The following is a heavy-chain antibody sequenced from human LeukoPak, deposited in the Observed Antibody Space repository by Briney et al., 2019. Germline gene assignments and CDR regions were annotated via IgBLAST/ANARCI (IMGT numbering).Heavy chain of an antibody. D-gene: IGHD6-19*01. CDR2: IESDGITT. CDR3: AKAPYGGSGWYPPDLSYYYYMDV. CDR1: GFTFSSYW. V-gene: IGHV3-74*01. J-gene: IGHJ6*03. Sequence: GGSLRLSCTASGFTFSSYWMHWVRQAPGKGLVWVSRIESDGITTRYADSVKGRFTISRDNAKNSLYLQMNSLRAEDTALYYCAKAPYGGSGWYPPDLSYYYYMDVWGKGTTVTISS.